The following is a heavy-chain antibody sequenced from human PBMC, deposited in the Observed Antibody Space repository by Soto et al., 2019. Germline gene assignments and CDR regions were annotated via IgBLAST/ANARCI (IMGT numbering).Heavy chain of an antibody. CDR3: ARGTYGPNWFDP. CDR1: GGSISSSTYY. D-gene: IGHD3-10*01. V-gene: IGHV4-39*07. J-gene: IGHJ5*02. Sequence: SETLSLTCTVSGGSISSSTYYWGWMRQPPGKGLEWIASFFIGGNTYYNPSLKSRGTISVDTSKNQFSLKLNSVTAADTAVYYCARGTYGPNWFDPWGQGTLVTVSS. CDR2: FFIGGNT.